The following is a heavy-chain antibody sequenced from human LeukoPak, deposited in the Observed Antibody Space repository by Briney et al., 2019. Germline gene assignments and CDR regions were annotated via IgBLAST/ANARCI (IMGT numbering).Heavy chain of an antibody. J-gene: IGHJ4*02. CDR2: IFPSGCEV. V-gene: IGHV3-23*01. CDR3: ATYRQVLSPFES. D-gene: IGHD2-8*02. CDR1: GFTFSTFG. Sequence: GGSLRLSCAASGFTFSTFGMIWVRQPPGKGLEGVSSIFPSGCEVHYADAVRGRFTIPRDNSKSTLSLQMNSLRAEDTAIYYCATYRQVLSPFESWGQGNLVTVSS.